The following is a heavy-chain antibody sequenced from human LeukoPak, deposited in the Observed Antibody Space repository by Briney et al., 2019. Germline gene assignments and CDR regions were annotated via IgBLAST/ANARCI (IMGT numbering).Heavy chain of an antibody. CDR3: ARDGYGPTDY. CDR1: GGPFIGPY. Sequence: PSETLSLTCTVYGGPFIGPYWSWIRQTRGKGLERIGYFYHNGDTKYNPSLKSRLTLSMGTYKNQCTLKLSSVTPADTAVYYCARDGYGPTDYWGKGSLVTVSS. V-gene: IGHV4-59*11. J-gene: IGHJ4*02. CDR2: FYHNGDT. D-gene: IGHD5-18*01.